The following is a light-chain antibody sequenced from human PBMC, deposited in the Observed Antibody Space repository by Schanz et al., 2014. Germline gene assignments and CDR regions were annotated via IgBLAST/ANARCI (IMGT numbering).Light chain of an antibody. CDR2: TAS. J-gene: IGKJ1*01. CDR1: QSISNY. CDR3: QQSYTTLQWT. V-gene: IGKV1-39*01. Sequence: DIQMTQSPSSLSASVGDRVTITCRASQSISNYLNWYQQKPGKAPKLLIYTASSLQGGVPSRFSGSGSGTDFTLTIMSLQPEDSATYYCQQSYTTLQWTFGQGTKVEI.